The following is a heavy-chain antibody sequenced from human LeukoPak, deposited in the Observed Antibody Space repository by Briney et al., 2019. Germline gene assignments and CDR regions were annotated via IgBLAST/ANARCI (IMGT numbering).Heavy chain of an antibody. V-gene: IGHV4-39*07. D-gene: IGHD4-17*01. CDR1: GGSISSSSYY. Sequence: PSETLSLTCTVSGGSISSSSYYWGWIRQPPGKGLEWIGSIYYSGSTNYNPSLKSRVTISVDTSKNQFSLKLSSVTAADTAVYYCARRRANRSLRSNDWYFDLWGRGTLVTVSS. J-gene: IGHJ2*01. CDR3: ARRRANRSLRSNDWYFDL. CDR2: IYYSGST.